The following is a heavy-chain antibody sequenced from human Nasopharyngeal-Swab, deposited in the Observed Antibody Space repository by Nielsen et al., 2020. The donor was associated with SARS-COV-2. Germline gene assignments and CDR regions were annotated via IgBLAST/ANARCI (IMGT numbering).Heavy chain of an antibody. CDR1: GFTFSSYA. D-gene: IGHD3-22*01. Sequence: GESLKISCAASGFTFSSYAMSWVRQAPGKGLEWVSAISGSGGSTYYADSVKGRFTISRDNSKNTLYLQMNSLRAEDTAAYYCAKGALYYYDSSGYAHFDYWGQGTLVTVSS. CDR3: AKGALYYYDSSGYAHFDY. V-gene: IGHV3-23*01. J-gene: IGHJ4*02. CDR2: ISGSGGST.